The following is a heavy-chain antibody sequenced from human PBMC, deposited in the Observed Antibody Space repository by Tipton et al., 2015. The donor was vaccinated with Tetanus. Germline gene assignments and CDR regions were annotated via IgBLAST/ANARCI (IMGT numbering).Heavy chain of an antibody. CDR1: GDSISSSRYY. CDR2: IYYSGST. V-gene: IGHV4-61*05. D-gene: IGHD6-13*01. J-gene: IGHJ6*03. Sequence: TLSLTCTVTGDSISSSRYYWGWVRQAPGKGLEWIGYIYYSGSTNYNPSLKSRVTISVDTSKNQFSLKLSSVTAADTAVYYCARSEQQLVRGYYYYYYMDVWGKGTTVTVSS. CDR3: ARSEQQLVRGYYYYYYMDV.